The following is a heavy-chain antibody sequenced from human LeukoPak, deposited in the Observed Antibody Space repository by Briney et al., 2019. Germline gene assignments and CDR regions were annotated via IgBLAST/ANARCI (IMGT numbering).Heavy chain of an antibody. CDR1: GYTFTSYY. Sequence: ASVKVSCKASGYTFTSYYMHWVRQAPGQGLEWMGIINPSGGSTGYAQKFQGRVTMTRDMSTSTVYMELRSLRSDDTAVYYCARDGHRMYYYDSSNYRFDYWGQGTLVTVSS. D-gene: IGHD3-22*01. J-gene: IGHJ4*02. V-gene: IGHV1-46*01. CDR3: ARDGHRMYYYDSSNYRFDY. CDR2: INPSGGST.